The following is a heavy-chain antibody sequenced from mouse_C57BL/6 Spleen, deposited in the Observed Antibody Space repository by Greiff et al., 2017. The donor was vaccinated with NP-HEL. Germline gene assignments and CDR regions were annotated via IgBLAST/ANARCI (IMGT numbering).Heavy chain of an antibody. J-gene: IGHJ3*01. CDR2: IYPGDGDT. V-gene: IGHV1-82*01. CDR3: ARARYSNVFAD. CDR1: GYAFSSSW. Sequence: VQLQQSGPELVKPGASVKISCKASGYAFSSSWMNWVKQRPGKGLEWIGRIYPGDGDTNYNGKFKGKATLTADKSSSTAYRQLSRLTSEDSAVSFCARARYSNVFADWGEGTLVTV. D-gene: IGHD2-5*01.